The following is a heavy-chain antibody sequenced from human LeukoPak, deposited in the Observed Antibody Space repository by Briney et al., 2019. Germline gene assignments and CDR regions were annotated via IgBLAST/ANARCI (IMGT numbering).Heavy chain of an antibody. CDR1: GFTFSSYS. J-gene: IGHJ6*02. V-gene: IGHV3-48*01. Sequence: EGSLRLSCAASGFTFSSYSMNWVRQAPGKGLEWVSYISRSSSTIYYEDSVKGRFTISRDNAKNSLYLQINSLRAEDTAVYYCARSTYYDILTGYSSSGMDVWGQGTTVTVSS. CDR3: ARSTYYDILTGYSSSGMDV. D-gene: IGHD3-9*01. CDR2: ISRSSSTI.